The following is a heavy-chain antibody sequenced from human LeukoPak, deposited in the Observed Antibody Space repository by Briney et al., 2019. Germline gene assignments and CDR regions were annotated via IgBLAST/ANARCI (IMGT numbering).Heavy chain of an antibody. J-gene: IGHJ5*02. Sequence: GGSLRLSCAASGFTFSSYSMNWVRQAPGKGLEWVSYISSASNTIYYADSVKGRFTISRDNAKNSLYLQMNSLRAEDTAMYYCARDGWFGDYNWFNPWGQGTLVTVSS. D-gene: IGHD3-10*01. CDR2: ISSASNTI. V-gene: IGHV3-48*01. CDR1: GFTFSSYS. CDR3: ARDGWFGDYNWFNP.